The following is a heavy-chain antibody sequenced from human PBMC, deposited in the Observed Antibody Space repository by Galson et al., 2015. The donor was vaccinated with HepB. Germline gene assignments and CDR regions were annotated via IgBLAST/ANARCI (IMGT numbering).Heavy chain of an antibody. CDR1: GYTFTSYG. CDR2: ISGYNGST. J-gene: IGHJ4*02. V-gene: IGHV1-18*01. CDR3: ARASASGGSRALDY. D-gene: IGHD2-15*01. Sequence: SVKVSCKASGYTFTSYGISWVRQAPGQGLEWMGWISGYNGSTNYAQKLQGKVTMTTDTSTSTAYMELRSLRSDDTAVYYCARASASGGSRALDYWGQGTLITVSS.